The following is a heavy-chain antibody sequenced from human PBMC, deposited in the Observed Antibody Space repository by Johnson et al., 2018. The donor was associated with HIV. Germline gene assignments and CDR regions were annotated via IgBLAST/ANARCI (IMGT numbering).Heavy chain of an antibody. CDR1: GFTFDDYG. D-gene: IGHD1-1*01. CDR2: ISYDGSNK. Sequence: QVQLVESGGGVVRPGGSLRLSCAASGFTFDDYGMSWVRQAPGKGLEWVAVISYDGSNKYYADSVKGRFTISRDNSKNTLYLQMNSLRAEDTAVYYCAKDLMYNWNDVGAFDIWGQGTMVTVSS. V-gene: IGHV3-30*18. CDR3: AKDLMYNWNDVGAFDI. J-gene: IGHJ3*02.